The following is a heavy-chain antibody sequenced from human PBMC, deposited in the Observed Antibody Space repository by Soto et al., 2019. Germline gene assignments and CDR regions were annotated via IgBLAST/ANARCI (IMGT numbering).Heavy chain of an antibody. CDR3: ARVGIRWKRDLFDP. J-gene: IGHJ5*02. V-gene: IGHV1-18*01. Sequence: ASVKVSCKASGYTFTGYGISWVRQAPGQGLEWMGWISAYNGDTNYAQKLQGRVTMTTDTSTSTAYMELRSLRSDDTAVYYCARVGIRWKRDLFDPWGQGTLVTVSS. CDR1: GYTFTGYG. CDR2: ISAYNGDT. D-gene: IGHD4-17*01.